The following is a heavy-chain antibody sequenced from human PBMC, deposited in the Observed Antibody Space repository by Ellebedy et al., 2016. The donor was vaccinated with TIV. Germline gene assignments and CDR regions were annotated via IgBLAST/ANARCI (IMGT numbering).Heavy chain of an antibody. D-gene: IGHD4/OR15-4a*01. V-gene: IGHV3-64*04. Sequence: GGSLRLSCAASGFTFNTYAMHWVRQAPGKGLQYVSGISSDGGTTYYAESVKGRFTISRDNAKNSLYLQMNSLRAEDTAVYYCARDLGLTTGYWGQGTLVTVSS. J-gene: IGHJ4*02. CDR2: ISSDGGTT. CDR3: ARDLGLTTGY. CDR1: GFTFNTYA.